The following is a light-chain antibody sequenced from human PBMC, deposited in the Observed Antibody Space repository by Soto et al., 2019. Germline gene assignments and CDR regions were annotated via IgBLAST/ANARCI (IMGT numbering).Light chain of an antibody. CDR1: SSDVGGYNY. Sequence: QSVLTQPRSVSGSPGQSVTISCTGTSSDVGGYNYVSWYQQHPGKAPKLMIYDVVKRPSGVPDRFSGSKSGNTASLTISGLQAEDEADYYCCSYAGSYTLVAFGGRTKLTVL. CDR3: CSYAGSYTLVA. CDR2: DVV. J-gene: IGLJ2*01. V-gene: IGLV2-11*01.